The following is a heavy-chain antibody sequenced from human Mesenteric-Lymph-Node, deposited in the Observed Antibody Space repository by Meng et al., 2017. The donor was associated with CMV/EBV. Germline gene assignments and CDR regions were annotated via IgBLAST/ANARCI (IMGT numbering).Heavy chain of an antibody. Sequence: GESLKISCAASGFTFSSYSMNWVRQAPGKGLEWVSYISSSSSTIYYADSVKGRFTISRDNAKNSLYLQMNSLRGEDMALYFCAKGSRTAVTAPFDYWGQGTLVTVSS. V-gene: IGHV3-48*04. CDR2: ISSSSSTI. CDR1: GFTFSSYS. D-gene: IGHD2-21*02. CDR3: AKGSRTAVTAPFDY. J-gene: IGHJ4*02.